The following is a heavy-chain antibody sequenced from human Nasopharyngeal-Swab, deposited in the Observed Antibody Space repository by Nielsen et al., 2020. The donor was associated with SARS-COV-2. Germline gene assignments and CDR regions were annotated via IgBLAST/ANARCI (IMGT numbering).Heavy chain of an antibody. CDR2: IIPIFGTA. Sequence: KISCKGSGYSFTSYWISWVRQAPGQGLEWMGGIIPIFGTANYAQKFQGRVTITADESTSAAYMELSSLRSEDTAVYYCAREGYSGYDYNGYYFDYWGQGTLVTVSS. CDR1: GYSFTSYW. D-gene: IGHD5-12*01. CDR3: AREGYSGYDYNGYYFDY. J-gene: IGHJ4*02. V-gene: IGHV1-69*01.